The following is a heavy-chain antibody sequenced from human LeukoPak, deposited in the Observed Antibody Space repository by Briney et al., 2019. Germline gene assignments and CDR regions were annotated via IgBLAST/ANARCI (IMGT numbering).Heavy chain of an antibody. V-gene: IGHV3-7*01. CDR1: GFTFSSYW. Sequence: GGSLRLSCAASGFTFSSYWMSWVRQAPGKGLEWVANIKQDGSEKYYVDSVKGRFTISRDNAKNSLYLQMNSLRAEDTAVYYCARDPLVRGGYDPAYFQHWGQGTLVTVSS. D-gene: IGHD5-12*01. CDR2: IKQDGSEK. J-gene: IGHJ1*01. CDR3: ARDPLVRGGYDPAYFQH.